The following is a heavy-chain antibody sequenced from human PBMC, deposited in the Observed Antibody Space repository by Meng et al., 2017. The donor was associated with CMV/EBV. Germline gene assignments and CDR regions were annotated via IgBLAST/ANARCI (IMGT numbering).Heavy chain of an antibody. D-gene: IGHD4-17*01. CDR1: GGSFSGYY. CDR3: ARDERESGRFTVTLRSYYYGMDV. J-gene: IGHJ6*02. Sequence: LRLSCAVYGGSFSGYYWSWIRQPPGKGLEWIGEINHSGSTNYNPSLKSRVTISVDTSKNQFSLKLSSVTAADTAVYYCARDERESGRFTVTLRSYYYGMDVWGQGTTVTVSS. CDR2: INHSGST. V-gene: IGHV4-34*01.